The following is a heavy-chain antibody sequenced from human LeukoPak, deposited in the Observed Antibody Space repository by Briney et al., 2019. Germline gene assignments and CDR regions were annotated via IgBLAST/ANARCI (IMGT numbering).Heavy chain of an antibody. V-gene: IGHV1-2*02. CDR1: GYTFTGYY. CDR2: INPNSGGT. CDR3: ARGKIKWELLLAYYYYYYMDV. Sequence: ASVKVSCKASGYTFTGYYMHWVRQAPGQGLEWMGWINPNSGGTNYAQKFQGRVTMTRDTSISTAYMELSSLRSEDTAVYYCARGKIKWELLLAYYYYYYMDVWGKGTTVTISS. J-gene: IGHJ6*03. D-gene: IGHD1-26*01.